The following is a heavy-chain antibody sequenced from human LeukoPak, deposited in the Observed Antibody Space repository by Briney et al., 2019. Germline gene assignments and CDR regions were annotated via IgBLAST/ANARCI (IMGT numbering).Heavy chain of an antibody. Sequence: GASVKVSCKTSGYTFTTYGISWVRQAPGQGLEWMGWISAYNGNTHYAQKLQGRVTMTTDTSTSTAYMELRSPRSDDTAVYYCARGRDGSNPYYFAYWGQGTLVTVSS. CDR2: ISAYNGNT. CDR3: ARGRDGSNPYYFAY. V-gene: IGHV1-18*01. D-gene: IGHD5-24*01. J-gene: IGHJ4*02. CDR1: GYTFTTYG.